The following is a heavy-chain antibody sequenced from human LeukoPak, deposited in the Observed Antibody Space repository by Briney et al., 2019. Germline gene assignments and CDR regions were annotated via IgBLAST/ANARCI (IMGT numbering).Heavy chain of an antibody. D-gene: IGHD4-17*01. J-gene: IGHJ6*03. Sequence: SETLSLTCTVSGGSISSSSYYWGWIRQPPGKGLEWIGSIYYSGSTYYNPSLKSRVTISVDTSKNQFSLKLSSVTAADTAVYYCARHGTVTTVTPRPSYYYYYMDVWGKGTTVTISS. CDR3: ARHGTVTTVTPRPSYYYYYMDV. CDR2: IYYSGST. CDR1: GGSISSSSYY. V-gene: IGHV4-39*01.